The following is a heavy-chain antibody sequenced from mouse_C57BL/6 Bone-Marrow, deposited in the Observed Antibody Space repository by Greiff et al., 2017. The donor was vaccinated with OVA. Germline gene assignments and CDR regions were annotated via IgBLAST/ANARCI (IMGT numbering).Heavy chain of an antibody. CDR2: IRSKSNNYAT. Sequence: EVQLVESGGGLVQPKGSLKLSCAASGFSFNTYAMNWVRQAPGKGLEWVARIRSKSNNYATYYADSVKDRFTISRDDTENMLYLQMNNFKTEDTAMCSFLRHDGYWYFDVWGTGTTVTVSS. CDR3: LRHDGYWYFDV. CDR1: GFSFNTYA. J-gene: IGHJ1*03. D-gene: IGHD2-3*01. V-gene: IGHV10-1*01.